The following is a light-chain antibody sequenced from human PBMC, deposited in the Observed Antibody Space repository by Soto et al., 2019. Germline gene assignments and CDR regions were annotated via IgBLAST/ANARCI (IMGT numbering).Light chain of an antibody. V-gene: IGKV3-11*01. CDR1: QSLSSY. CDR2: DAS. Sequence: IVLTHSPATLSLSPWERATLSCRASQSLSSYLAWYQQKPGQAPRLLIYDASNRATGIPARFSGSGSGTDFTLTISSLEPEDFAVYYCQQRSNWPLTFGGGTKVDIK. J-gene: IGKJ4*01. CDR3: QQRSNWPLT.